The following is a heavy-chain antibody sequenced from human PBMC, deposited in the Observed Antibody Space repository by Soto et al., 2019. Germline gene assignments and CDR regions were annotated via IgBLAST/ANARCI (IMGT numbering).Heavy chain of an antibody. Sequence: EVQLLESGGGLVQPGGSLRLSCAASGFTFSSYAMSWVRQAPGKGREWVAAFSGSGGTTYYADSVKGRFTISRDNSKDTLYLQMNSLRDAHTAVYYCATEYSYGSASYYYYYSGMDVWGQGTTVT. CDR1: GFTFSSYA. D-gene: IGHD3-10*01. CDR3: ATEYSYGSASYYYYYSGMDV. V-gene: IGHV3-23*01. J-gene: IGHJ6*02. CDR2: FSGSGGTT.